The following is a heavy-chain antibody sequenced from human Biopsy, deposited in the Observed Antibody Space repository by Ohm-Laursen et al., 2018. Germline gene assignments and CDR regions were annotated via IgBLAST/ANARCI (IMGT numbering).Heavy chain of an antibody. CDR1: GFSVSNKY. Sequence: LSLTCAASGFSVSNKYMSWIRQAPVKGLEWVSVFYSGGDTYYADSVKGRFTISRDTSKNTLFLQMNSLRVEDTAKYYCARDRGDFVHGVDVWGQGTTVTVSS. CDR3: ARDRGDFVHGVDV. V-gene: IGHV3-66*01. CDR2: FYSGGDT. D-gene: IGHD3-10*01. J-gene: IGHJ6*02.